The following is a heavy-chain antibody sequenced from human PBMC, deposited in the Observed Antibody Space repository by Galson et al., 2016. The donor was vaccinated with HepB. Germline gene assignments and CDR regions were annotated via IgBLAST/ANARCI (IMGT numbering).Heavy chain of an antibody. CDR3: AKPYGDYWYFDL. J-gene: IGHJ2*01. CDR1: GFTFNNYA. D-gene: IGHD4-17*01. CDR2: ISGSGYTT. V-gene: IGHV3-23*01. Sequence: SLRLSCAASGFTFNNYAMSWVRQAPGKGLEWVSSISGSGYTTYYAGSVKGRFTISRDNSGNILDLQMNSLRVEDTAVYYCAKPYGDYWYFDLWGRGTLVTVSS.